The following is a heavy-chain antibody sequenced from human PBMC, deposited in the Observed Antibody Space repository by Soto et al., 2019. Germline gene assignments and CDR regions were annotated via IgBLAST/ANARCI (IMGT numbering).Heavy chain of an antibody. J-gene: IGHJ4*02. CDR2: IYYSGN. V-gene: IGHV4-59*01. D-gene: IGHD5-18*01. CDR3: ALGGYNYGRPFDF. CDR1: GGSISNFH. Sequence: SETLPLTCNVSGGSISNFHLSWIRQPPGKGLEWIGYIYYSGNYYNPSLTSRVSMSLDKSKNQFSLHLKSVTAADTALYFCALGGYNYGRPFDFWGQGTRVTVSS.